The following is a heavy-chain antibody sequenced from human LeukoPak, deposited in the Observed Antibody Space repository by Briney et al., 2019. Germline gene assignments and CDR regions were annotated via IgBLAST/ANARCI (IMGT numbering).Heavy chain of an antibody. CDR1: GFTFSSYG. Sequence: GGSLRLSCAASGFTFSSYGMHWVRQAPGKGLEWVAVISYDGSDKYYADSVKGRFTISRDNSKNTLYLQMSSLRSGDTAVYYCAAPDIVATPDYYYMDVWGKGTTDTVSS. CDR3: AAPDIVATPDYYYMDV. J-gene: IGHJ6*03. CDR2: ISYDGSDK. D-gene: IGHD5-12*01. V-gene: IGHV3-30*03.